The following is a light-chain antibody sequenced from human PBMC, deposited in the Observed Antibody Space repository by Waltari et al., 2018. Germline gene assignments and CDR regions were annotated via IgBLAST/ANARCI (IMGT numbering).Light chain of an antibody. CDR2: DVS. CDR3: SSYTTTSSWV. Sequence: QSALTQPAPVSGSPGQSITISCTGSRGDIGSYTFASWYQQEPGRAPKLIVYDVSQRPSGVSNRFSGSKSGNTASLTISGLQAEDEADYYCSSYTTTSSWVFGGGTKLTVL. V-gene: IGLV2-14*01. J-gene: IGLJ3*02. CDR1: RGDIGSYTF.